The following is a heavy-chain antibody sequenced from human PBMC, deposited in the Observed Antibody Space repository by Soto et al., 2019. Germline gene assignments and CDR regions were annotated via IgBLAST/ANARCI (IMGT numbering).Heavy chain of an antibody. CDR2: INHSGST. Sequence: SETLSLTCAVYGGSFSGYYWSWIRQPPGKGLEWIGEINHSGSTNYNPSLKSRVTISVGTSKNQFSLKLSSVTAADMAVYYCARTPYYYGSGSLKSLDYWGQGTLVTVSS. CDR3: ARTPYYYGSGSLKSLDY. CDR1: GGSFSGYY. V-gene: IGHV4-34*01. J-gene: IGHJ4*02. D-gene: IGHD3-10*01.